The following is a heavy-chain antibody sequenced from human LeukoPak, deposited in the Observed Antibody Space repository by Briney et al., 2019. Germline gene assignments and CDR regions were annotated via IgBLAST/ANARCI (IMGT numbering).Heavy chain of an antibody. V-gene: IGHV1-46*01. J-gene: IGHJ4*02. CDR1: GYTFTIYY. CDR2: INPSGGST. D-gene: IGHD3-16*02. Sequence: ASVTVSCTASGYTFTIYYMHWVRQAPGQGLEWMGIINPSGGSTSYAQKFQGRVTMTRDTSTSTVYMELSSLRSEDTAVYYCARGGIVRITFGGVIVTDYFDYWGQGTLVTVSS. CDR3: ARGGIVRITFGGVIVTDYFDY.